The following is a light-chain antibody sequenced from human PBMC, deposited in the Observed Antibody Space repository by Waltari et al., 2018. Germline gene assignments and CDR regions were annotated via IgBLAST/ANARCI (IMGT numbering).Light chain of an antibody. CDR2: EVS. V-gene: IGLV2-8*01. CDR1: SSDIGGYNY. CDR3: SSYGGSNESNDFVL. Sequence: QSALTQPPSASGSPGQSVTISCTGTSSDIGGYNYVSWYQQHPGTAPKLLIYEVSKRPSGVPDRFSGSKSGNTASLTVSGLQPEDEADYFCSSYGGSNESNDFVLFVSGTSVTVL. J-gene: IGLJ6*01.